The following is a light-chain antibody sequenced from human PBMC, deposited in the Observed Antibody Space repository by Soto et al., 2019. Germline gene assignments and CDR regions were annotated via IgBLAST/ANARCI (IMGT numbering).Light chain of an antibody. CDR1: SSNIGSNF. CDR2: DDS. CDR3: GSWDNSLSVVV. J-gene: IGLJ3*02. Sequence: QSVLTEPPSVSAAPGQKVSMSCSGGSSNIGSNFVAWYQQLPGKAPKLLIYDDSKPPYGIPGRFSASKSGTSATLGITDRQTGDEGDYFCGSWDNSLSVVVFGGGTKVTVL. V-gene: IGLV1-51*01.